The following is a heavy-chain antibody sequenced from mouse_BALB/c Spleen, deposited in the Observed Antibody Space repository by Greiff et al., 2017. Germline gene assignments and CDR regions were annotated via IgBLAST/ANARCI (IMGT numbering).Heavy chain of an antibody. D-gene: IGHD2-14*01. V-gene: IGHV1S81*02. CDR3: TRGSALRYDA. CDR2: INPSNGGT. CDR1: GYTFTSYY. J-gene: IGHJ4*01. Sequence: QVQLQQSGAELVKPGASVKLSCKASGYTFTSYYMYWVKQRPGQGLEWIGEINPSNGGTNFNEKFKSKATLTVDKSSSTAYMQLSSLTSEDSAVYYCTRGSALRYDAWGQGTSVTVSS.